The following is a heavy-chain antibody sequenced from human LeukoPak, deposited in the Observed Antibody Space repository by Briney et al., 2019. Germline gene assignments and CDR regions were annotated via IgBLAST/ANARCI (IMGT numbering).Heavy chain of an antibody. V-gene: IGHV4-61*01. CDR2: IHYSGNT. J-gene: IGHJ4*02. Sequence: PSETLSLTCTVSGDSVRTSNYYWSWIRQPPGKGLEWIGYIHYSGNTNYNTSLKSRVTISVDTSKNQFSLKLTSVTAADTAVYYCARGRAQLPYFDYWGQGTLVTVSS. CDR3: ARGRAQLPYFDY. D-gene: IGHD2-2*01. CDR1: GDSVRTSNYY.